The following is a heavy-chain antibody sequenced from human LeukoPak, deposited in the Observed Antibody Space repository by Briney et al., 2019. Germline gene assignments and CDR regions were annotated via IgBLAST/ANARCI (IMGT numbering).Heavy chain of an antibody. V-gene: IGHV3-48*03. J-gene: IGHJ4*02. Sequence: GGSLRLSCAASGFTFSSYEMNWVRQAPGEGLEWVSYISSSGSTIYYADSVKGRFTISRDNAKNSLYLQMNSLRAEDTAVYYCARVPLAVVDTAMVGDYWGQGTLVTVSS. CDR1: GFTFSSYE. CDR3: ARVPLAVVDTAMVGDY. D-gene: IGHD5-18*01. CDR2: ISSSGSTI.